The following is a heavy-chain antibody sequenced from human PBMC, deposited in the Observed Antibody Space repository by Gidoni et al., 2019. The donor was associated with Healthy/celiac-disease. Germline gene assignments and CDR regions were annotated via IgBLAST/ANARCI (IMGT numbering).Heavy chain of an antibody. CDR2: ISGSGGST. D-gene: IGHD3-10*01. CDR3: AKGPSGYWYFDL. CDR1: GFTFSSYA. J-gene: IGHJ2*01. Sequence: EVQLLESGGGLVQPGGSLRLSCAASGFTFSSYAMSWVRQAPGKGLEWVSAISGSGGSTYYADSVKGRFTISRDNSKNTLYLQMNSLRAEDTDVYYCAKGPSGYWYFDLWGRGTLVTVSS. V-gene: IGHV3-23*01.